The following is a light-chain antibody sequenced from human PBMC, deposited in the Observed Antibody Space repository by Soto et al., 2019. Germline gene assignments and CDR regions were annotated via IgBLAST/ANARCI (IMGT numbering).Light chain of an antibody. J-gene: IGLJ1*01. V-gene: IGLV2-14*03. CDR2: DIR. Sequence: QSALTQPASVSGSPGQSITISCTGTSSDVGGYKYVSWYQQHPGKAPKLMIYDIRNRPSGVSNRFSGSKSGNTASLTISGLQAEDEAIYYCSSYTSSSTRVFGTGTQLTVL. CDR3: SSYTSSSTRV. CDR1: SSDVGGYKY.